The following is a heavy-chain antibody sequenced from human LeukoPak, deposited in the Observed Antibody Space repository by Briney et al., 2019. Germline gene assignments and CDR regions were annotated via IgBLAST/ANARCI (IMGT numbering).Heavy chain of an antibody. Sequence: PSETLSLTCTVSGGSISSYYWSWIRQPAGKGLEWIGRIYTSGSTNYNPSLKSRVTISVDKSKNQFSLKLSSVTAADTAVYYCARDQVYAYARPFDYCGQGSLVTV. CDR3: ARDQVYAYARPFDY. CDR2: IYTSGST. D-gene: IGHD2-8*01. V-gene: IGHV4-4*07. J-gene: IGHJ4*02. CDR1: GGSISSYY.